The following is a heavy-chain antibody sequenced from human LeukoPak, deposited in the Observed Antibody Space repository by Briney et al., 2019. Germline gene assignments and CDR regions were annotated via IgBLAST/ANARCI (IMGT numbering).Heavy chain of an antibody. Sequence: ASVKVSCKASGYTFSDYYIHWVRQAPGQGLEWMGRINPNSGGTNYAQKFQGRVTMTRDTSISTTYMELSRLRSDDTAVYYCARADYNDSSGYSYWGQGTLVTVSS. CDR2: INPNSGGT. V-gene: IGHV1-2*06. D-gene: IGHD3-22*01. CDR3: ARADYNDSSGYSY. J-gene: IGHJ4*02. CDR1: GYTFSDYY.